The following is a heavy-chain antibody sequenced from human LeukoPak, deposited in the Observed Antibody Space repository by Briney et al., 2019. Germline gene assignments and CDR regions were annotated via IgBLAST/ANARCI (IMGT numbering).Heavy chain of an antibody. V-gene: IGHV4-39*07. Sequence: PSETLSLTWTVSGGSISSSSYYWGWIRRPPGKGLEWIGSIYYSGSTYYNPSLKSRVTISVDTSKNQFSLKLSSVTAADTAVYYCAIASGWHEYFYYWGQGTLVTVSS. D-gene: IGHD6-19*01. CDR3: AIASGWHEYFYY. CDR2: IYYSGST. CDR1: GGSISSSSYY. J-gene: IGHJ4*02.